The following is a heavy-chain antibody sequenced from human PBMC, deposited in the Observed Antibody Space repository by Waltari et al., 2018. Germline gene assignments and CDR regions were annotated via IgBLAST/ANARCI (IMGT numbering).Heavy chain of an antibody. CDR2: IYSGGST. Sequence: EVQLLESGGGLVQPGGSLRLSCAASGFTFSSYAMSWVRQAPGKGLEWVSVIYSGGSTYYADSVKGRFTISRDNSKNTLYLQMNSLRAEDTAVYYCAKDGHTRPAADYYYYYMDVWGKGTTVTVSS. CDR1: GFTFSSYA. V-gene: IGHV3-23*03. D-gene: IGHD2-15*01. J-gene: IGHJ6*03. CDR3: AKDGHTRPAADYYYYYMDV.